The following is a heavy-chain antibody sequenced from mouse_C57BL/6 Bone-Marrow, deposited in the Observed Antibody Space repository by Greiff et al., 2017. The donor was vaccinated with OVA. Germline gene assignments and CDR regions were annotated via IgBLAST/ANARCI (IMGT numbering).Heavy chain of an antibody. J-gene: IGHJ4*01. Sequence: EVQVVESGGGLVQPGGSMKLSCVASGFTFSNYWMNWVRQSPEKGLEWVAQIRLKSDNYATHYAESVKGRFTISRDDSKSSVYLQMNNLRAEDTGIYYCTGDDYDGYAMDYWGQGTSVTVSS. V-gene: IGHV6-3*01. CDR1: GFTFSNYW. D-gene: IGHD2-4*01. CDR2: IRLKSDNYAT. CDR3: TGDDYDGYAMDY.